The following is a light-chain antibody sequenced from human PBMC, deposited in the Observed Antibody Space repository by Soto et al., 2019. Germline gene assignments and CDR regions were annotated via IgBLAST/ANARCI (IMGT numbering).Light chain of an antibody. J-gene: IGKJ1*01. CDR1: QTIRSNY. CDR3: QQYGSSPWT. CDR2: GAS. Sequence: ETVLTQSPGTLSLSPGERATLSCRASQTIRSNYLAWYRQTPGQAPRLLIYGASNRATGIADRFSGSGSGTDFNIIIIRLEPEDFALYYYQQYGSSPWTFGQGTKVEIK. V-gene: IGKV3-20*01.